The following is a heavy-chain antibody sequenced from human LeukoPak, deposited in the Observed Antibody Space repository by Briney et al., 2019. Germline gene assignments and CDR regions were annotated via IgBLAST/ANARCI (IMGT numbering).Heavy chain of an antibody. D-gene: IGHD3-22*01. J-gene: IGHJ4*02. CDR1: GGTFSSYA. CDR3: ARDYYYDSSGYQPIDY. V-gene: IGHV1-69*05. CDR2: IIPIFGTA. Sequence: GASVKVSCKASGGTFSSYAISWVRQAPGQGLEWMGGIIPIFGTANYAQKLQGRVTMTTDTSTSTAYMELRSLRSDDTAVYYCARDYYYDSSGYQPIDYWGQGTLVTVSS.